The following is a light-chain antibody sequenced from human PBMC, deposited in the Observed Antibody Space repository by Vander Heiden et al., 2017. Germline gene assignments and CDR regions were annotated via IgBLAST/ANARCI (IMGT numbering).Light chain of an antibody. J-gene: IGKJ4*01. CDR2: WAS. Sequence: DIVMTQSPDYLAVSLGERATINCKSSQSVLSSSNNKNYLAWYQQIPGQPPKLLINWASTRESGVPDRFSGSGSGTDFTLTISSLQAEDVAVYYCQQSSTAPLTFGGGTKVENK. CDR1: QSVLSSSNNKNY. V-gene: IGKV4-1*01. CDR3: QQSSTAPLT.